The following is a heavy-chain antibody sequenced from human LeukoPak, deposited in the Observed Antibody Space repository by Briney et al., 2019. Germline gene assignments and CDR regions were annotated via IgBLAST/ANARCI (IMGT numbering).Heavy chain of an antibody. CDR1: GFTFSSYE. D-gene: IGHD3-22*01. J-gene: IGHJ6*03. V-gene: IGHV3-48*03. CDR2: ISSSGSTI. CDR3: ARDQGSVYYDSSGYPYYYYYMDV. Sequence: GGSLRLSCAASGFTFSSYEMNWVRQAPGKGLEWVSYISSSGSTIYYADSVKGRFTISRDNAKNSLYLQMNSLRAEDTAVYYCARDQGSVYYDSSGYPYYYYYMDVWGKGTTVTVSS.